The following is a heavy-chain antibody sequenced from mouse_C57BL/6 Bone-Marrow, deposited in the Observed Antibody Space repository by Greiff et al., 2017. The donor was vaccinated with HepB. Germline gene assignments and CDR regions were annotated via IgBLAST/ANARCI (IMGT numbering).Heavy chain of an antibody. CDR2: ISNLAYSI. CDR3: ARTCYYGSSYAMDH. Sequence: EVMLVESGGGLVQPGGSLKLSCAASGFTFSDYGMAWVRQAPRKGPEWVAFISNLAYSIYYADTVTGRFTISRENAKNTLYLEMSSLRSEDTAMYYCARTCYYGSSYAMDHWGQGTSVTVSS. J-gene: IGHJ4*01. CDR1: GFTFSDYG. D-gene: IGHD1-1*01. V-gene: IGHV5-15*01.